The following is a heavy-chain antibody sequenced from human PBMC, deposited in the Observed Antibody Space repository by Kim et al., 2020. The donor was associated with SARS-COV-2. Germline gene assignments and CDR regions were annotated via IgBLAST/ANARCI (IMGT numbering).Heavy chain of an antibody. V-gene: IGHV3-74*01. CDR3: ARDRGVGGIRLVNYGMDV. Sequence: GGSLRLSCAASGFTFRSYWMHWVRQAPGKGLVWVSRTNSDGSSTSYADSVKGRFTISRDNAKNTLYLQMNSLRAEDTAVYYCARDRGVGGIRLVNYGMDVWGPGTTVTVSS. J-gene: IGHJ6*02. CDR1: GFTFRSYW. CDR2: TNSDGSST. D-gene: IGHD3-3*01.